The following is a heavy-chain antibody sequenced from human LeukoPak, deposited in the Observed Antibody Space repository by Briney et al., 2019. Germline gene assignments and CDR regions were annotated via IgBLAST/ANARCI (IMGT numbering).Heavy chain of an antibody. V-gene: IGHV3-48*03. CDR1: GFTFSSYG. CDR2: ISGSGSTM. CDR3: ARDHYYGSASYIFDS. Sequence: PGGSLRLSCAASGFTFSSYGMNWVRQVPGKGLEWVSYISGSGSTMYYADSVKARFTISRDNAKNSLFLQMDSLRAGDAAVYYCARDHYYGSASYIFDSRGQGTLATVSS. J-gene: IGHJ5*01. D-gene: IGHD3-10*01.